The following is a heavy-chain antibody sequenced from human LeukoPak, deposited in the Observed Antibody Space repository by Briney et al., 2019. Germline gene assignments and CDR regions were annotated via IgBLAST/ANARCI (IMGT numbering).Heavy chain of an antibody. D-gene: IGHD6-19*01. CDR2: TRNKANSYTT. V-gene: IGHV3-72*01. CDR1: GFTFSDHY. J-gene: IGHJ4*02. CDR3: ARVAGPHSSAWYFDY. Sequence: GGSLRLSCAVSGFTFSDHYMDWVRQAPRKGLEWVGRTRNKANSYTTDYAASVKGRFTISRDDSKNSLYLQMNSLKTEDTAVYYCARVAGPHSSAWYFDYWGQGTLVTVSS.